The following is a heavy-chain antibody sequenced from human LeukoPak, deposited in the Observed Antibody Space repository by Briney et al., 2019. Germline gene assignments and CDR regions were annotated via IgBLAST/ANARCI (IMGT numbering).Heavy chain of an antibody. V-gene: IGHV4-34*01. CDR2: INHSGST. D-gene: IGHD3-22*01. Sequence: SEILSLTCAVYGGSFSGYYWSWIRQPPGKGLEWIGEINHSGSTNYNPSLKSRVTISVDTSKNQFSLKLSSVTAADTAVYYCARGRDYYDSRVEYFQHWGQGTLVTVSS. CDR3: ARGRDYYDSRVEYFQH. CDR1: GGSFSGYY. J-gene: IGHJ1*01.